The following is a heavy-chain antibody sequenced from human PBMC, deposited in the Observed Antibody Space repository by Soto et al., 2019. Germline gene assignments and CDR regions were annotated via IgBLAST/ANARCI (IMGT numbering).Heavy chain of an antibody. D-gene: IGHD2-8*01. J-gene: IGHJ6*02. CDR1: GFTFSSYG. CDR2: ISYDGSNK. Sequence: QVQLVESGGGVVQPGRSLRLSCAASGFTFSSYGMHWVRQAPGKGLEWVAVISYDGSNKYYADSVKGRFTISRDNSKNTLYLQMNSLRAEDTAVYYCAKAGPVYYGGGYYYGMDVWGQGTTVTVSS. CDR3: AKAGPVYYGGGYYYGMDV. V-gene: IGHV3-30*18.